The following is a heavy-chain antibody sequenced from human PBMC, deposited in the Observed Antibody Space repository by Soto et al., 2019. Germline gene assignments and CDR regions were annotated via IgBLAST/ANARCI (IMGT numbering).Heavy chain of an antibody. J-gene: IGHJ6*02. D-gene: IGHD3-9*01. CDR2: TYYRSKWYN. V-gene: IGHV6-1*01. CDR3: ARDYWYDILTGYYRVGGGNSSYYGMDV. Sequence: SQTLSLTCAISGDSVSSNSAAWNWIRQSPSRGLEWLGRTYYRSKWYNDYAVSVKSRITINPDTSKNQFSLQLNSVTPEDTAVYYCARDYWYDILTGYYRVGGGNSSYYGMDVWGQGTTVTVSS. CDR1: GDSVSSNSAA.